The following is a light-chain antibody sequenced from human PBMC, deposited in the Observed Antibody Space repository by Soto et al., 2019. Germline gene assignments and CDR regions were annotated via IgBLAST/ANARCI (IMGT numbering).Light chain of an antibody. CDR3: QQYAGSVIT. Sequence: EIVLTQSPGTLSLSPGERATLSCRASQSVGSTYLDWYQQKPGQAPRLLIYGASSRATGIPDRFSGSGSGTDFTLTISSLEPEDFAVYYCQQYAGSVITFGQGTRLEI. CDR1: QSVGSTY. V-gene: IGKV3-20*01. J-gene: IGKJ5*01. CDR2: GAS.